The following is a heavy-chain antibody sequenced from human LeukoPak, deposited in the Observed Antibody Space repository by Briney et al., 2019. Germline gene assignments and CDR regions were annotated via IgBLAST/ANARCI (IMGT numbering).Heavy chain of an antibody. CDR3: ARNLEPLRFFHPIVGP. CDR2: IIPIFGTA. Sequence: ASVKVSCKASGGTFSSYAISWVRQAPGQGLEWMGGIIPIFGTANYAQKFQGRVTITADESTSTAYMELSSLRSEDTAVYYCARNLEPLRFFHPIVGPWGQGTLVTVSS. D-gene: IGHD3-3*01. J-gene: IGHJ4*02. V-gene: IGHV1-69*13. CDR1: GGTFSSYA.